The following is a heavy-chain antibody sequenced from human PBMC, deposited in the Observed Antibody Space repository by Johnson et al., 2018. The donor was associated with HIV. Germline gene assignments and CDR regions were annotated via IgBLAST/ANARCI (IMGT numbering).Heavy chain of an antibody. Sequence: APGKGLEWVSGISWNSGSIGYADSVKGRFTISRDNAKNSLYLEMSSLRPQDTGMYYCAKDFSYGSGFNEAFDVWGQGAVVTVSS. J-gene: IGHJ3*01. V-gene: IGHV3-9*01. CDR3: AKDFSYGSGFNEAFDV. D-gene: IGHD3-10*01. CDR2: ISWNSGSI.